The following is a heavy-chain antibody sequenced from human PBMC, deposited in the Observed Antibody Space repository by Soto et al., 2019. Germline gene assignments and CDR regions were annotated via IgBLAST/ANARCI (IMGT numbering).Heavy chain of an antibody. CDR2: IIPILGTP. D-gene: IGHD3-3*01. Sequence: QVQLVQSGAEVKKPGSSVKVSCKASGGTFSSYAINWVRQAPGQGLEWMAGIIPILGTPNYAQKFQGRVTITADESTSTASMELSSLRSEDTAVYYCARDRYDFWRGYLMDYWGQGTLVTVSS. CDR3: ARDRYDFWRGYLMDY. J-gene: IGHJ4*02. V-gene: IGHV1-69*01. CDR1: GGTFSSYA.